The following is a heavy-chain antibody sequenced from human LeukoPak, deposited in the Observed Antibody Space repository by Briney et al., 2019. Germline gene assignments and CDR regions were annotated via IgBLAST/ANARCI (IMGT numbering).Heavy chain of an antibody. V-gene: IGHV3-23*01. Sequence: GGSLRLSCAASGFTFSRYGMSWVRQAPGKGLQWVSVISGSGGSTYYADSVKGRFTISRDNSKNTLYLQMNSLRAEDTAVYYCAKENGAAAGRFFDYWGQGTLVTVSS. D-gene: IGHD6-13*01. CDR2: ISGSGGST. CDR3: AKENGAAAGRFFDY. J-gene: IGHJ4*02. CDR1: GFTFSRYG.